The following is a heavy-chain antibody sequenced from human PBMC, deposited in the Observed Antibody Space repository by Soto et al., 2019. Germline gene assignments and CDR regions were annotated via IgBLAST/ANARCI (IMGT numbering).Heavy chain of an antibody. CDR3: AKDQGGYHDSYYYGMDV. D-gene: IGHD5-12*01. CDR1: GFTFSSYG. Sequence: GGSLRLSCAASGFTFSSYGMHWVRQAPGKGLEWVAVISYDGSNKYYADSVKGRFTISRDNSKNTLYLQMNSLRAEDTAVYYCAKDQGGYHDSYYYGMDVWGQGTTVTVSS. J-gene: IGHJ6*02. CDR2: ISYDGSNK. V-gene: IGHV3-30*18.